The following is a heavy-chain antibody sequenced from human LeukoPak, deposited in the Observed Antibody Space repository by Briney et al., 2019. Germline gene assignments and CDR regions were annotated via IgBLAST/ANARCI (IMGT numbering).Heavy chain of an antibody. V-gene: IGHV3-53*01. Sequence: GGSLRLSCAASGFTVSSNYMSWVRQAPGKGLEWVSVIYSGGSTYYADSVKGRFTISRDNSKNTLYLQMNSLRAEDTAVYYCARTGSDIIGFDYWGQGTLVTVSS. CDR2: IYSGGST. CDR1: GFTVSSNY. J-gene: IGHJ4*02. CDR3: ARTGSDIIGFDY. D-gene: IGHD2-15*01.